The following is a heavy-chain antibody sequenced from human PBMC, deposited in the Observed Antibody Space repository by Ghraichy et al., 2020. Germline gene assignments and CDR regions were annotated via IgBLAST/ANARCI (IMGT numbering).Heavy chain of an antibody. V-gene: IGHV1-24*01. J-gene: IGHJ4*02. D-gene: IGHD3-22*01. CDR3: ATDLYYDSSGYYYWVY. Sequence: ASVKVSCKVSGYTLTELSMHWVRQAPGKGLEWMGGFDPEDGETIYAQKFQGRVTMTEDTSTDTAYMELSSLRSEDTAVYYCATDLYYDSSGYYYWVYWGQGTLVTVSS. CDR1: GYTLTELS. CDR2: FDPEDGET.